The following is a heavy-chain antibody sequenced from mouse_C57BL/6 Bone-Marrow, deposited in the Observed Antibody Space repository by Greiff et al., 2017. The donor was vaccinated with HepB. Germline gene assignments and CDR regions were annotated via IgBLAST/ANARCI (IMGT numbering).Heavy chain of an antibody. J-gene: IGHJ4*01. Sequence: VQLKESGGGLVQPKGSLKLSCAASGFSFNTYAMNWVRQAPGKGLEWVARIRSKSNNYATYYADSVKDRFTISRDDSESMLYLQMNNLKTEDTAMYYCVREVRDDYHSYAMDYWGQGTSVTVSS. CDR1: GFSFNTYA. CDR3: VREVRDDYHSYAMDY. CDR2: IRSKSNNYAT. V-gene: IGHV10-1*01. D-gene: IGHD2-4*01.